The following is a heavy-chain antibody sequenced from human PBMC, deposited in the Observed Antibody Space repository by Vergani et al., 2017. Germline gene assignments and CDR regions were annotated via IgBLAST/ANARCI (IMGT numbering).Heavy chain of an antibody. V-gene: IGHV1-18*04. D-gene: IGHD6-19*01. CDR3: ARGHSSGWYAGDY. Sequence: QVQLVQSGAEVKKSGASVKVSCKTSGYTFTSYDITWVRQAPGQGLEWMGWISTYNGNTNHAQRLQGRVTMTTDTSTSTADMDLRSLRSDDTAVYYCARGHSSGWYAGDYWGQGTLVTVSS. J-gene: IGHJ4*02. CDR2: ISTYNGNT. CDR1: GYTFTSYD.